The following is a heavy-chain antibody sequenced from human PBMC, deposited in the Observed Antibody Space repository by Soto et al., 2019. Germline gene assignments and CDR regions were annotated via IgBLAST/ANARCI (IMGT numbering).Heavy chain of an antibody. Sequence: SETLSLTCTVSGGSMSGYYWTCLRQPPGKGLEWIGYAYYNGLTNYNPSLKGRVTVAGATSKTQFTLKLNSVTATDRAIYFCAKYGRTEAKEYTVDYWGQGALVTVSS. D-gene: IGHD2-8*02. CDR3: AKYGRTEAKEYTVDY. V-gene: IGHV4-59*01. CDR1: GGSMSGYY. CDR2: AYYNGLT. J-gene: IGHJ4*02.